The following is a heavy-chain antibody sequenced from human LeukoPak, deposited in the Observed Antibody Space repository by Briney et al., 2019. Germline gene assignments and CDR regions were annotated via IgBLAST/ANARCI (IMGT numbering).Heavy chain of an antibody. CDR2: TYNSDST. V-gene: IGHV4-59*01. CDR3: AKGGTVAFDY. D-gene: IGHD4-23*01. CDR1: GATITSYY. Sequence: SETLSLTCTVSGATITSYYWSWIRQPAGKGLEWIGCTYNSDSTNYNPSLKSRLTISVDTSKKQFSLKLSSVTAADTAVYYCAKGGTVAFDYWGQGTLVTVSS. J-gene: IGHJ4*02.